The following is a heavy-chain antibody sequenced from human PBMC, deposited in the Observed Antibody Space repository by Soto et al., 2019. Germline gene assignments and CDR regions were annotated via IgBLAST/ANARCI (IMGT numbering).Heavy chain of an antibody. V-gene: IGHV4-61*01. D-gene: IGHD3-16*01. Sequence: SETLSLTCTVSGGSVSSGSYYWSWIRQPPGKGLEWIGYIYYSGSTNYNPSLKSRVTISVDTSKNQFSLKLSSVTAADTAVYYCARVSSITFTTKGYYYYGMDVWGQGTTVPVSS. J-gene: IGHJ6*02. CDR1: GGSVSSGSYY. CDR3: ARVSSITFTTKGYYYYGMDV. CDR2: IYYSGST.